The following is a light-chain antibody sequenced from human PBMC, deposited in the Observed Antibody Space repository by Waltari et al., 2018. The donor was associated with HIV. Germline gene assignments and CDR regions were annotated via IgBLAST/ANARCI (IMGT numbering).Light chain of an antibody. CDR2: GNS. V-gene: IGLV1-44*01. Sequence: QSVLTQPPSASGTPGQRVTISCSGSNSNLGSNTVNWYQQLPGTAPKLLISGNSQRPSGVPDRFSGSKSGTSASLAISGLQSDEEAHYYCAAWDDSLSVYVFATGTKVTVL. J-gene: IGLJ1*01. CDR3: AAWDDSLSVYV. CDR1: NSNLGSNT.